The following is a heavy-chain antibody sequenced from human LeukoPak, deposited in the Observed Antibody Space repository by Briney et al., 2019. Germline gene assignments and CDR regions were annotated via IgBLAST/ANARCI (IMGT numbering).Heavy chain of an antibody. CDR2: IYYSGST. J-gene: IGHJ6*02. V-gene: IGHV4-59*08. D-gene: IGHD4-17*01. Sequence: SETLSLTCTVSGGSISSYYWSWIRQPPGKGLEWIGYIYYSGSTNYNPSLKSRVTISVDTSKNQFSLKLSSVTAADTAVYYCARASTVTTDYGMDVWGQETTVTVSS. CDR1: GGSISSYY. CDR3: ARASTVTTDYGMDV.